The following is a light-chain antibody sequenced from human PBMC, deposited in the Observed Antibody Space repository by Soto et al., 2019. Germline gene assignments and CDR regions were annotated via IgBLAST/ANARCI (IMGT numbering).Light chain of an antibody. J-gene: IGLJ1*01. CDR3: CSYPGRHVYV. Sequence: QSGLTQPRSGSGSPGQSVTISCTGASSDVGGFHSVSWYQQRPGEVPKLMIFDVTNRPSGVPDRFSGSKSGNTASLTISGLHPEDEADYYCCSYPGRHVYVFGTGTKVTLL. V-gene: IGLV2-11*01. CDR2: DVT. CDR1: SSDVGGFHS.